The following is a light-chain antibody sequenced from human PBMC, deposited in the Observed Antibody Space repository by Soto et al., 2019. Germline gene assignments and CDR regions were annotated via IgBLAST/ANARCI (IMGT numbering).Light chain of an antibody. Sequence: EILLTQSPATLSVSRGERATLSCRASQSVSSNLAWYQQKPGQAPRLLIYVASTRATGVPARFSGSGSGREFTLTISSLQSEDFAVYYCQQYNNWPRGTFGQGTKV. CDR3: QQYNNWPRGT. J-gene: IGKJ1*01. CDR1: QSVSSN. CDR2: VAS. V-gene: IGKV3-15*01.